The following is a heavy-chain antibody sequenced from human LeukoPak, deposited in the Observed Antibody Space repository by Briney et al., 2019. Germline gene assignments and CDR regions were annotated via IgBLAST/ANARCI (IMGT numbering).Heavy chain of an antibody. J-gene: IGHJ6*04. V-gene: IGHV4-59*01. CDR1: GGSISSYY. CDR2: IYYSGST. D-gene: IGHD3-22*01. Sequence: SSETLSLTCTVSGGSISSYYWSWIRQPPGKGLEWIGYIYYSGSTNYNPSLKSRVTISVDTSKNQFSLKPSSVTAADTAVYYCARFQWLLSSLDVWGKGTTVTVSS. CDR3: ARFQWLLSSLDV.